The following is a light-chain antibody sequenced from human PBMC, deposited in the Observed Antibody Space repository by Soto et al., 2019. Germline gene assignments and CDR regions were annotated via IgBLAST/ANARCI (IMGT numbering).Light chain of an antibody. CDR1: QGISSW. CDR3: QQSYSTPPT. V-gene: IGKV1-12*01. Sequence: DIHMTQSPSSLSSSLGDRVTITFLASQGISSWLAWYQQKPGKAPKLLIYAASSLQSGVPSRFSGSGSGTDFTLTISSLQPEDFATYYCQQSYSTPPTFGQGTKVDIK. CDR2: AAS. J-gene: IGKJ1*01.